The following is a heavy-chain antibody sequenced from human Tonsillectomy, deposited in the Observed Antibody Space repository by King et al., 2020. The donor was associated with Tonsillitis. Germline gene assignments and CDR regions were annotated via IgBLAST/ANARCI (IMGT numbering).Heavy chain of an antibody. CDR1: GGSISSYY. Sequence: QLQESGPGLVKPSETLSLTCTVSGGSISSYYWSWIRQPPGKGLEWIGYIYYSGSTNYNPSLDSRVTISVDTSNNQFSLKLSSVTAADTAVYYCARHGGYTSYYFDYLGQGTLVAVS. CDR2: IYYSGST. J-gene: IGHJ4*02. V-gene: IGHV4-59*08. CDR3: ARHGGYTSYYFDY. D-gene: IGHD6-13*01.